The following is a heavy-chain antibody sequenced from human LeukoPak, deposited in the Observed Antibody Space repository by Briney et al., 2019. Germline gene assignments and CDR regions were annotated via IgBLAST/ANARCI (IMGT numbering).Heavy chain of an antibody. V-gene: IGHV3-7*01. D-gene: IGHD2-15*01. CDR3: ARSWQGGFGH. CDR2: IKQDGSEK. Sequence: GGSLRLSCAASGFTFSNYWMSWVRQAPGKGLEWVANIKQDGSEKYYVDSVKGRFTISRDNAKNSLNLQMNSLRVEDTAVYYCARSWQGGFGHWGQGTLVTVSS. J-gene: IGHJ4*02. CDR1: GFTFSNYW.